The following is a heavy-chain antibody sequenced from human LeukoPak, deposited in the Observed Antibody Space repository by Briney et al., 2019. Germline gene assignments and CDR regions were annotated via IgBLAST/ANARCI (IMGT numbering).Heavy chain of an antibody. CDR3: ARNSPYDFWSGYYYFDY. Sequence: SETLSLTCTVSGGSISSSIYYWSWIRQHPGKGVEWIGYIYDSGSTYYNPSLKSRVTISVDTSKNLFSLKLSSVTAADTAVYYCARNSPYDFWSGYYYFDYWGQGTLVTVSS. D-gene: IGHD3-3*01. CDR2: IYDSGST. J-gene: IGHJ4*02. CDR1: GGSISSSIYY. V-gene: IGHV4-31*03.